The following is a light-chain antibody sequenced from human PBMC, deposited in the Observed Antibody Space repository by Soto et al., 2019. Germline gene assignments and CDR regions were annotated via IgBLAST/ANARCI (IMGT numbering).Light chain of an antibody. CDR1: QSLLHSNGYDY. V-gene: IGKV2-28*01. J-gene: IGKJ5*01. Sequence: DIVMTQSPLCLPVTPGEPASISCMSSQSLLHSNGYDYLDWYLQKPGQSPQLLIYLGSNRASGVPDRFSGSGSGTDFTLKISRVEAEDVGVYYCMQALQTPSTFGQGTRLEIK. CDR2: LGS. CDR3: MQALQTPST.